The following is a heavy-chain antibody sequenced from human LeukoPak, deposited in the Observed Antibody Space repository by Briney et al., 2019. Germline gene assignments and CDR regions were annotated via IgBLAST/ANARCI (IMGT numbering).Heavy chain of an antibody. Sequence: GGSLRLSCAASGFTLSSYGMHWVRQAPGKGLEWVAFIRYDGSNKYYADSVKGRFTISRDNTYYSLYLQMNSLRAEDTAVYYCARDGVAPGLYFDYWGQGNLVTVSS. J-gene: IGHJ4*02. D-gene: IGHD2-8*01. CDR1: GFTLSSYG. V-gene: IGHV3-30*02. CDR3: ARDGVAPGLYFDY. CDR2: IRYDGSNK.